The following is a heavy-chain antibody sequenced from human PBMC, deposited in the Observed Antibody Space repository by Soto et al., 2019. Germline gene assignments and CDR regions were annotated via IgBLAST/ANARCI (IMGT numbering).Heavy chain of an antibody. Sequence: TLSLTCAVSGGSINSSHWWNWVRQPPEKGLEWIGQISHSGSTTYNPSLTSRVTISVDKSKNHFSLKLTSVTAADTAVYYCAARHFWSRPWTDRRLDYWGQGTLVTVSS. D-gene: IGHD3-3*02. CDR3: AARHFWSRPWTDRRLDY. V-gene: IGHV4-4*02. CDR2: ISHSGST. CDR1: GGSINSSHW. J-gene: IGHJ4*02.